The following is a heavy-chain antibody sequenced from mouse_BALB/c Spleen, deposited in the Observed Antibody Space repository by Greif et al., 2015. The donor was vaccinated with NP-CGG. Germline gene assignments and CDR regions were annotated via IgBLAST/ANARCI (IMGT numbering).Heavy chain of an antibody. CDR3: AKDYGTDY. CDR2: IWGGGST. D-gene: IGHD1-1*02. Sequence: VQLQESGPGLVAPSQSLSIKYTVSGFSLTDYGVSWIRQPPGKGLEWLGVIWGGGSTYYNSALKSRLSISKDNSKTXVFLIMNSLQTYDTAMYYCAKDYGTDYWGQGTSLPVSS. CDR1: GFSLTDYG. J-gene: IGHJ2*02. V-gene: IGHV2-6-5*01.